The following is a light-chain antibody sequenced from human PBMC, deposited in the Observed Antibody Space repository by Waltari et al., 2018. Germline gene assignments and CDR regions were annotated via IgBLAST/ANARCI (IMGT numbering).Light chain of an antibody. Sequence: QSVLTQPPSVSAAPGQRVTISCPGGSSNIGNNYVSWYRQFPGTAPKLLINENSERPPGIPGRFSGSKSGTSATLDITGLQAGDEADYYCGTWDSSLSGAVFGGGTHLTVL. CDR2: ENS. CDR1: SSNIGNNY. V-gene: IGLV1-51*02. CDR3: GTWDSSLSGAV. J-gene: IGLJ7*01.